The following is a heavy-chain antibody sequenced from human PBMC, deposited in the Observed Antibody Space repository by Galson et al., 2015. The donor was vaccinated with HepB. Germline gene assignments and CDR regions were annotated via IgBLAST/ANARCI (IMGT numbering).Heavy chain of an antibody. CDR3: AKDPYYYGSGSYYSG. V-gene: IGHV3-30*18. Sequence: SLRLSCAASGFTFSSYGMHWVRQAPGKGLEWVAVISYDGSNKCYADSVKGRFTISRDNSKNTLYLQMNSLRAEDTAVYYCAKDPYYYGSGSYYSGWGQGTLVTVSS. CDR1: GFTFSSYG. J-gene: IGHJ4*02. D-gene: IGHD3-10*01. CDR2: ISYDGSNK.